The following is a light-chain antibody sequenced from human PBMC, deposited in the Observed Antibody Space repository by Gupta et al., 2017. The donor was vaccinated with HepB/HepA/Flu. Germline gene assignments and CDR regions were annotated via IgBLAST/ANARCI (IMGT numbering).Light chain of an antibody. CDR3: QQSYSTPIT. CDR1: QSINSF. CDR2: ATS. V-gene: IGKV1-39*01. J-gene: IGKJ5*01. Sequence: DIQMTHSPSSLSASVGDRVTITCRASQSINSFLSWYQQKPGKAPKLLIYATSSLQSGVPARFSGSRSGTDFTLTISSLQPEDFATYYCQQSYSTPITFGQGTRLEIK.